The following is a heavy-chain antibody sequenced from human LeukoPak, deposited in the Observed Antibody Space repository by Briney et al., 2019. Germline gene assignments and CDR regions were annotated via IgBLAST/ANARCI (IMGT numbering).Heavy chain of an antibody. CDR2: ISYDGSNK. CDR3: ARDVILSR. D-gene: IGHD2-21*01. J-gene: IGHJ4*02. V-gene: IGHV3-30*01. Sequence: GGSLRLSCAASGFTFSSYAMHWVRQAPGKGLEWVAVISYDGSNKYYADSVKGRFTISRDNSKSTLYLQMNSLRAEDTAVYYCARDVILSRWGQGTLVTVSS. CDR1: GFTFSSYA.